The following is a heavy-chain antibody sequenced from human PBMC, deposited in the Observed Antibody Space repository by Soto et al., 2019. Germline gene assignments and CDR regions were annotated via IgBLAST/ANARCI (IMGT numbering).Heavy chain of an antibody. Sequence: GGSLRLSCAASGFTFSSYSMNWVRQAPGKGLEWVSSIGSSSSYIYYADSVKGRFTISRDNAKNSLYLQMNSLRAEDTAVYYCARGLGSGSSYYYYYYGMDVWGQGATVTVSS. CDR1: GFTFSSYS. J-gene: IGHJ6*02. CDR3: ARGLGSGSSYYYYYYGMDV. D-gene: IGHD6-6*01. V-gene: IGHV3-21*01. CDR2: IGSSSSYI.